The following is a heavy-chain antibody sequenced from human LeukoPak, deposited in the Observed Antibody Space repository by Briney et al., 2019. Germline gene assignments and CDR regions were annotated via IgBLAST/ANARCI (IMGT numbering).Heavy chain of an antibody. D-gene: IGHD5-12*01. CDR1: GGSFSGYY. J-gene: IGHJ4*02. CDR2: IYYSGST. V-gene: IGHV4-34*01. Sequence: SETLSLTCAVYGGSFSGYYWSWIRQPPGKGLEWIGSIYYSGSTYYNPSLKSRVTISVDTSKDQFSLKLSSVTAADTAVYYCARDPQLRLFDYWGQGTLVTVSS. CDR3: ARDPQLRLFDY.